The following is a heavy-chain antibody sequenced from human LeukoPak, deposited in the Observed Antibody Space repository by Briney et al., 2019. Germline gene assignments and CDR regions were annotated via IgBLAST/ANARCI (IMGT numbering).Heavy chain of an antibody. V-gene: IGHV3-23*01. J-gene: IGHJ4*02. CDR1: GFTFSSHA. CDR2: ISGSGGST. D-gene: IGHD3-16*02. Sequence: GGSLRLSCAASGFTFSSHAMSWVRQAPGKGLEWVSAISGSGGSTYYADSVKGRFTISRDNSKNTLYLQMNSLRAEDTAVYYCANLMYDYVWGSYRFPSLDGDYWGQGTLVTVSS. CDR3: ANLMYDYVWGSYRFPSLDGDY.